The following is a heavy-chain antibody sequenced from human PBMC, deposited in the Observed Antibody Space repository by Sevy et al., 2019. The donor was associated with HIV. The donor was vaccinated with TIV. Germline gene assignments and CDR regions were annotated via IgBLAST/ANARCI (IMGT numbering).Heavy chain of an antibody. CDR2: IYSGGST. CDR3: ARDIAVAGTIDY. J-gene: IGHJ4*02. V-gene: IGHV3-53*01. CDR1: GFTLSSNY. D-gene: IGHD6-19*01. Sequence: GESLKISCAASGFTLSSNYMSWVRQAPGKGLEWVSVIYSGGSTYYADSVKGRFTISRDNSKNTLYLQMNSLRAEDTAVYYCARDIAVAGTIDYWGQGTLVTVSS.